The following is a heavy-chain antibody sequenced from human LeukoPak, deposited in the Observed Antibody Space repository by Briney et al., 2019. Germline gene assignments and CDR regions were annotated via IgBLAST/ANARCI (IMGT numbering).Heavy chain of an antibody. CDR1: GGYIITSGHY. Sequence: PSETLSLTSTVSGGYIITSGHYWGWIRQPPGKGLEWIGSVYYTGVTSTNPFFRSRMSISVDTSQNQFSLNLTSVTAADAAVYYCARERSSSGGHNWFDPWGQGTLVTVSS. V-gene: IGHV4-39*07. J-gene: IGHJ5*02. CDR3: ARERSSSGGHNWFDP. D-gene: IGHD4-23*01. CDR2: VYYTGVT.